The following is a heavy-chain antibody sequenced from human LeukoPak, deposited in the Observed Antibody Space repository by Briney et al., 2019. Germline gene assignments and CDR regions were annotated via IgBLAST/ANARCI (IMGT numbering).Heavy chain of an antibody. CDR2: INQDGSEK. CDR1: GFTFSSYW. J-gene: IGHJ6*03. Sequence: GGSLRLSCAASGFTFSSYWMSWVRQAPGKGREGLPKINQDGSEKYYVDSVKGRFTISRDNAKNSLYPQMNSLRAEDTAVYYCARDQTGTAYYYYYYYMDVWGKGTTVTVSS. V-gene: IGHV3-7*01. CDR3: ARDQTGTAYYYYYYYMDV. D-gene: IGHD1-1*01.